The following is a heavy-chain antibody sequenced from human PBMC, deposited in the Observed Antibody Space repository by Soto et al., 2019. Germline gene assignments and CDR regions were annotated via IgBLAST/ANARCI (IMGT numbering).Heavy chain of an antibody. D-gene: IGHD2-8*01. CDR3: ARGLLYATTYCDY. V-gene: IGHV1-69*06. J-gene: IGHJ4*02. CDR2: IIPVVGTT. CDR1: GDTFTTNS. Sequence: QVQLVQSGAEVKKPGSSVKVSCKASGDTFTTNSLNWVRQAPGQGLEWMGGIIPVVGTTKYAQKYQDRVTITGDKSTNTAYMELSSQRSDDSAVYYCARGLLYATTYCDYWGQGTPVTVSS.